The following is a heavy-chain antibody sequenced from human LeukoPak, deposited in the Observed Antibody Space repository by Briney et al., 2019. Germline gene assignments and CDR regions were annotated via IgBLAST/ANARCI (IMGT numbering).Heavy chain of an antibody. CDR1: VFTFINAW. CDR2: IKSKTDVGDT. J-gene: IGHJ3*02. CDR3: TTEAYDSSGYRDNAFDI. D-gene: IGHD3-22*01. Sequence: GGSLRLSRAASVFTFINAWMSWVRQAPRKGLEWGGRIKSKTDVGDTHYAAPVKGRLTSSRDDPKNTLYMQMNRLKAAATAVYYCTTEAYDSSGYRDNAFDIWGQGTMVTVSS. V-gene: IGHV3-15*01.